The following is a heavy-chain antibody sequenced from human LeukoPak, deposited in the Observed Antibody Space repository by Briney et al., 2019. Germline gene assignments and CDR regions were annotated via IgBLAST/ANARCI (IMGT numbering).Heavy chain of an antibody. CDR2: ISYDGSNK. CDR1: GFTFSSYA. V-gene: IGHV3-30*18. CDR3: ANAILEWSHNDAFDI. J-gene: IGHJ3*02. D-gene: IGHD3-3*01. Sequence: GGSLRLSCAASGFTFSSYAMSWVRQAPGKGLEWVAVISYDGSNKYYADSVKGRFTISRDNSKNTLYLQMNSLRAEDTAVYYCANAILEWSHNDAFDIWGQGTMVTVSS.